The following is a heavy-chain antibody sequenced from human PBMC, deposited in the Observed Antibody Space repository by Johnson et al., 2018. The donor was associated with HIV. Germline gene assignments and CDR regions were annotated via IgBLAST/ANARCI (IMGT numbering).Heavy chain of an antibody. J-gene: IGHJ3*02. V-gene: IGHV3-66*02. Sequence: VQLVESGGGLIQPGGSLRLSCAASGFTVSSNYMSWVRQAPGKGLEWVSVIYSGGSTYYADSVKGRFTISRDNSKNTLYLQMNSLRVEDTAVYYCASPWGRYSISSLDTFDIWGQGTMVTVSS. CDR3: ASPWGRYSISSLDTFDI. CDR1: GFTVSSNY. D-gene: IGHD6-6*01. CDR2: IYSGGST.